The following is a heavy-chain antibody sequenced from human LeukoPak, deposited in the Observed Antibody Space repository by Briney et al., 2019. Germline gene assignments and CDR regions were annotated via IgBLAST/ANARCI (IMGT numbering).Heavy chain of an antibody. D-gene: IGHD5/OR15-5a*01. CDR3: ARDPHVSNFDY. CDR1: GFTFSNYW. V-gene: IGHV3-7*03. Sequence: GGSLRLSCAASGFTFSNYWMSWVRQAPGKGPEWMGNIKEDGSETYYVDSVKGRFTISRDNAQNSLYLHMHSLRVEDTAVYYRARDPHVSNFDYWGQGTLVTVSS. J-gene: IGHJ4*02. CDR2: IKEDGSET.